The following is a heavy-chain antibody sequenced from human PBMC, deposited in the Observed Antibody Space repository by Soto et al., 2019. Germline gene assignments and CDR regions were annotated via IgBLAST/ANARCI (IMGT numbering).Heavy chain of an antibody. CDR3: AKLRYFDWSSYNWFEY. J-gene: IGHJ5*01. CDR2: IWYDGSHK. D-gene: IGHD3-9*01. V-gene: IGHV3-33*06. CDR1: GFTFSTYG. Sequence: GGSLRLSCAASGFTFSTYGMHWVRQAPGMGLEWVAVIWYDGSHKDYADSVKGRFTVSRDNSKNTLYLQMNSLRVEDTAVYYCAKLRYFDWSSYNWFEYWGQGTPVTVSS.